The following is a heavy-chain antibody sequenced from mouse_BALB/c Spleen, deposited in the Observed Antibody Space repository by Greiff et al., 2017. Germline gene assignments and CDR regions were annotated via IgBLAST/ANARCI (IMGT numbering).Heavy chain of an antibody. D-gene: IGHD1-2*01. Sequence: VQLVESGAELARPGASVKMSCKASGYTFTSYTMHWVKQRPGQGLEWIGYINPSSGYTNYNQKFKDKATLTADKSSSTAYMQLSSLTSEDSAVYYCANPTATGYYFDYWGQGTTLTVSS. CDR3: ANPTATGYYFDY. V-gene: IGHV1-4*01. CDR1: GYTFTSYT. J-gene: IGHJ2*01. CDR2: INPSSGYT.